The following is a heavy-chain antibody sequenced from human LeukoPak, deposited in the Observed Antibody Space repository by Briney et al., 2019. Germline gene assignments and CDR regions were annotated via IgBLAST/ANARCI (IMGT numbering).Heavy chain of an antibody. CDR3: AKINYYDSSGYYLGLDY. J-gene: IGHJ4*02. CDR2: ISGSGGST. Sequence: GGSLRLSCAASGFTFSSYAMSWVRQAPGKGLEWVSAISGSGGSTYYADSVKGRFTISRDNSKNTLYLLMNSLRAEDTAVYYCAKINYYDSSGYYLGLDYWGQGTLVTVSS. CDR1: GFTFSSYA. D-gene: IGHD3-22*01. V-gene: IGHV3-23*01.